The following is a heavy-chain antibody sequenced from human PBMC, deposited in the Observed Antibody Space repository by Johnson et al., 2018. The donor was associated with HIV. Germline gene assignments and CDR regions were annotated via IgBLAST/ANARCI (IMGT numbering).Heavy chain of an antibody. CDR2: IRWDGAVT. CDR1: GFTFNDYA. V-gene: IGHV3-43D*03. J-gene: IGHJ3*02. D-gene: IGHD3-22*01. CDR3: AREPLGMGSDYYRRTAAHAFDI. Sequence: QLVESGGAVIQPGGSLRLSCAASGFTFNDYAMHWVRQVPGNGLEWVSLIRWDGAVTRYVDSVKGRFTISRDNSKNTLYLQMNSLGAEDTALYYCAREPLGMGSDYYRRTAAHAFDIWGQGTMVTVSS.